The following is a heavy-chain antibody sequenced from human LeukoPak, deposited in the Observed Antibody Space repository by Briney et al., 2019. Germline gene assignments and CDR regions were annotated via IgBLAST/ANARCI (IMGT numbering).Heavy chain of an antibody. CDR3: ASDKTAQLDNYYYYMDV. Sequence: GGSLRLSCAASGFTFSSSTMNWVRQAPGKGLEWVSSISGGSIYIYYADSVKGRFTISRDNGKSSLYLQMNSPRAEDTAVYYCASDKTAQLDNYYYYMDVWGKGTTVTISS. J-gene: IGHJ6*03. D-gene: IGHD6-13*01. V-gene: IGHV3-21*06. CDR1: GFTFSSST. CDR2: ISGGSIYI.